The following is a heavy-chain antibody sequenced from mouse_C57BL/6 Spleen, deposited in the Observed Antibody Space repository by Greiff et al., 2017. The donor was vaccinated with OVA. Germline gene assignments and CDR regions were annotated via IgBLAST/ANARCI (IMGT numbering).Heavy chain of an antibody. J-gene: IGHJ4*01. V-gene: IGHV1-39*01. CDR3: ARRVYSNYDYAMDY. CDR1: GYSFTDYN. D-gene: IGHD2-5*01. Sequence: EVKLQQSGPELVKPGASVKISCKASGYSFTDYNMNWVKQSNGKSLEWIGVINPNYGTTSYNQKFKGKATLTVDQSSSTAYMQLNSLTSEDSAVYYCARRVYSNYDYAMDYWGQGTSVTVSS. CDR2: INPNYGTT.